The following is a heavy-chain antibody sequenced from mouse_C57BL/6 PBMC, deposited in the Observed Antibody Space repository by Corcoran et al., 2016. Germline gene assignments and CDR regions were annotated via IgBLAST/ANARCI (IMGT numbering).Heavy chain of an antibody. D-gene: IGHD2-4*01. CDR3: ARPPYYDYDDALFAY. Sequence: QVQLKQSGAELVRPGASVKLSCKASGYTFTDYYINWVKQRPGQGLEWIARIYPGSGNTYYNEKFKGKATLTAEKSSSTAYMQLSSLTSEDSAVYFCARPPYYDYDDALFAYWGQGTLVTVSA. V-gene: IGHV1-76*01. CDR1: GYTFTDYY. CDR2: IYPGSGNT. J-gene: IGHJ3*01.